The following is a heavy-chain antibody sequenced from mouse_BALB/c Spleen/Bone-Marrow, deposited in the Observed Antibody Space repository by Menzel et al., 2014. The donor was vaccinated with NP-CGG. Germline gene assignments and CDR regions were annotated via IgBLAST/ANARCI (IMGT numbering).Heavy chain of an antibody. CDR3: ARIYYYGRDY. CDR1: GYTFTNYW. V-gene: IGHV1-7*01. CDR2: INPSTGYT. D-gene: IGHD1-1*01. Sequence: QVQLQQSGAELAKPGASVKMSCKASGYTFTNYWMHWVKQRPGQGLEWIGYINPSTGYTEYNQKFKDKATLTADKSSSTAYMQQSSLTSEDSAAYYCARIYYYGRDYWGQGTTRTVSS. J-gene: IGHJ2*01.